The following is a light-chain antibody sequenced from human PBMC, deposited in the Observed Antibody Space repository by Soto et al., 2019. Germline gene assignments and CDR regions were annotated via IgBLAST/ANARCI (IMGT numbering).Light chain of an antibody. CDR2: AAS. CDR3: QLYNSYSEA. CDR1: QDISDY. J-gene: IGKJ1*01. V-gene: IGKV1-9*01. Sequence: DIQLTQSPSFLSAAVGDRVSITCRASQDISDYLAWYQQRPGKAPKLLIYAASNFQSGVPSRFSGSGSGTEFTLTISSLQPDDFATYYCQLYNSYSEAFGQGTMVDIK.